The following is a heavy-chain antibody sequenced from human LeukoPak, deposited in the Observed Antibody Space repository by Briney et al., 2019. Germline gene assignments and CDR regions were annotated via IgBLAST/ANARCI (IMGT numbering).Heavy chain of an antibody. J-gene: IGHJ4*02. CDR1: GFTFSTYD. V-gene: IGHV3-48*01. D-gene: IGHD3-10*01. CDR2: ISTTGDTI. CDR3: ATQITMVRGVISDY. Sequence: PGGSLRLSCAASGFTFSTYDMDWVRQAPGKGLEWVSYISTTGDTIYYADSVKGRFTISRDNSKNTLYLQMNSLRAEDTAVYYCATQITMVRGVISDYWGQGTLVTVSS.